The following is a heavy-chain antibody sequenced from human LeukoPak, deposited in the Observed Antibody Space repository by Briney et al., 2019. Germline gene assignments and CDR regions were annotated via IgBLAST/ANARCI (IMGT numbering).Heavy chain of an antibody. V-gene: IGHV1-2*02. CDR2: INPNSGGT. CDR3: ARKRREYSGYDWGYYYMDV. D-gene: IGHD5-12*01. Sequence: ASVKVSCKASGYTFTGYYMHWVRQAPGQGLEWMGWINPNSGGTNYAQKLQGRVTMTTDTSTSTAYMELRSLRSDDTAVYYCARKRREYSGYDWGYYYMDVWGKGTTVTISS. CDR1: GYTFTGYY. J-gene: IGHJ6*03.